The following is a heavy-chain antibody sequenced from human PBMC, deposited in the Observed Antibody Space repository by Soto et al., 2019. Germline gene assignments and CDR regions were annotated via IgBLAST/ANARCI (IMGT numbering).Heavy chain of an antibody. Sequence: ASVKVSCKASGDNFGDYYINWVRQAPGQRLEWMGWINPNNAGTKYAQNFQDSVIMTRDTSISTVYMQLSSLTSDDTALYFCAGSLLRGVNWFDPWGQGTLVTVSS. J-gene: IGHJ5*02. D-gene: IGHD3-10*01. CDR1: GDNFGDYY. CDR2: INPNNAGT. CDR3: AGSLLRGVNWFDP. V-gene: IGHV1-2*02.